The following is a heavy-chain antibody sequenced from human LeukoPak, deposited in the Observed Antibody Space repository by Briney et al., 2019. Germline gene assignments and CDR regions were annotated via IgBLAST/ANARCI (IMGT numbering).Heavy chain of an antibody. J-gene: IGHJ6*03. CDR3: AGVVRGKPAEYYYYMDV. D-gene: IGHD3-10*01. Sequence: GASVKVSCKASGGTFSSYAISWVRQAPGQGLEWMGGIIPIFGTANYAQKFQGRVTITTDESTSTAYMELSSLRSEDTAVYYCAGVVRGKPAEYYYYMDVWGKGTTVTVSS. CDR1: GGTFSSYA. CDR2: IIPIFGTA. V-gene: IGHV1-69*05.